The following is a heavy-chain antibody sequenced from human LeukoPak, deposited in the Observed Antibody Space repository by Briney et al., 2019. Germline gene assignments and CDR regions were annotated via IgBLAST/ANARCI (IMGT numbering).Heavy chain of an antibody. J-gene: IGHJ3*02. D-gene: IGHD3-16*02. V-gene: IGHV4-61*01. Sequence: SETLSLTCTVSGGSISSSSYYWGWIRQPPGKGLEWIGYIYYSGSTNSNPSLKSRVTISVDTSKNQFSLKLSSVTAADTAVYYCARDRGYVWGSYLHDAFDIWGQGTMVTVSS. CDR2: IYYSGST. CDR3: ARDRGYVWGSYLHDAFDI. CDR1: GGSISSSSYY.